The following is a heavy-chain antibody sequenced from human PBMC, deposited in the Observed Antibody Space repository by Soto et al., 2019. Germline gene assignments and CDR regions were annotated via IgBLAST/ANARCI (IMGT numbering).Heavy chain of an antibody. J-gene: IGHJ4*02. CDR2: ISAYNGNT. D-gene: IGHD1-1*01. Sequence: ASVKVSCKASGYTFTSYDINWVRQAPGQGLEWMGWISAYNGNTNYAQKLQGRVTMTTDTSTSTAYMELRSLRSDDTAVYYCARERRELATGTTDDYWGQGTLVTVSS. CDR3: ARERRELATGTTDDY. CDR1: GYTFTSYD. V-gene: IGHV1-18*01.